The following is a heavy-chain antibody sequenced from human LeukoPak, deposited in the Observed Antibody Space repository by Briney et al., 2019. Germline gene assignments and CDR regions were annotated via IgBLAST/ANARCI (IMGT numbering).Heavy chain of an antibody. D-gene: IGHD1-26*01. Sequence: SETLSLTCTASGGSISSSSYYWGWIRQPPGQGLEWIGSIYYSGSTYYNPSLKSRGTISVDTSKNRFSLKLSSVTAADTAVYYCARRFAGSYGIYFDYWGQGTLVTVSA. V-gene: IGHV4-39*01. CDR2: IYYSGST. CDR1: GGSISSSSYY. J-gene: IGHJ4*02. CDR3: ARRFAGSYGIYFDY.